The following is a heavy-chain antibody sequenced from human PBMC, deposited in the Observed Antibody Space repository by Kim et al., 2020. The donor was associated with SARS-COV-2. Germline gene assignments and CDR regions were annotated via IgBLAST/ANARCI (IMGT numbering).Heavy chain of an antibody. CDR3: ARATGYHYGMDV. Sequence: GGSLRLSCAASGFTFSDYYMTWIRQAPGKGLEWVSYISGSTTYTNYADSVKGRVTISRDNAKNSLYLQMNSLRADDTAVYYCARATGYHYGMDVWGQGTTVTVSS. D-gene: IGHD3-9*01. CDR2: ISGSTTYT. V-gene: IGHV3-11*05. CDR1: GFTFSDYY. J-gene: IGHJ6*02.